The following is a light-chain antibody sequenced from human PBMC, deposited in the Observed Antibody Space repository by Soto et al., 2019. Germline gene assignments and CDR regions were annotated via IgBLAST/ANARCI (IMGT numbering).Light chain of an antibody. V-gene: IGLV2-11*01. CDR3: CLSPGSLTWL. J-gene: IGLJ3*02. Sequence: QSVLTQPRSVSGSPGQSVTISCTATGSDVGDSSHVSWYQLHPGKALKLMIYEVNNRPSGVPDRFSGSKSGSTASLTISGLQAEDEAEYYCCLSPGSLTWLFGGGTKLTVL. CDR1: GSDVGDSSH. CDR2: EVN.